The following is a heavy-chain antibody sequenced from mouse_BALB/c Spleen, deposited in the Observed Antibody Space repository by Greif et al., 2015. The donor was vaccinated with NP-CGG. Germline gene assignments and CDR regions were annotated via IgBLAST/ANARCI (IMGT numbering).Heavy chain of an antibody. V-gene: IGHV1-7*01. CDR2: INPSTGYT. D-gene: IGHD1-2*01. CDR1: GYTFTSYW. Sequence: VQLQQSGAELAKPGASVKMSCKASGYTFTSYWMHWVKQRPGQGLEWIGYINPSTGYTEYNQKFKDKATLTADKSSSTAYMQLSSLTSEDSAVYYCAELLRLPSDYWGQGTTLTVSS. J-gene: IGHJ2*01. CDR3: AELLRLPSDY.